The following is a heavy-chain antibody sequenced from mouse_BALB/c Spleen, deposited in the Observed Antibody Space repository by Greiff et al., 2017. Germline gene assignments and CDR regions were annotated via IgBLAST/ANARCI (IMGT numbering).Heavy chain of an antibody. CDR2: IRLKSDNYAT. J-gene: IGHJ3*01. V-gene: IGHV6-6*02. CDR3: TTMITAWFAY. D-gene: IGHD2-4*01. CDR1: GFTFSSYW. Sequence: EVMLVESGGGLVQPGGSMKLSCVASGFTFSSYWMSWVRQSPEKGLEWVAEIRLKSDNYATHYAESVKGKFTISRDDSKSRLYLQMNSLRAEDTGIYYCTTMITAWFAYWGQGTLVTVSA.